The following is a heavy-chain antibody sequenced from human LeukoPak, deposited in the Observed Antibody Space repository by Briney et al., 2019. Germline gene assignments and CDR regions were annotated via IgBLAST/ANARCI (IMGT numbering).Heavy chain of an antibody. CDR2: IYYSGST. CDR3: ARVRGGSYWSAFDI. Sequence: SETLSLTCTVSGDSISSNTYYWGWIRQPPGKGLEWIGSIYYSGSTYYNPSHKSRVTISVDTSKNQFSLKLSSVTAADTAVYYCARVRGGSYWSAFDIWGQGTMVTVSS. D-gene: IGHD1-26*01. V-gene: IGHV4-39*07. CDR1: GDSISSNTYY. J-gene: IGHJ3*02.